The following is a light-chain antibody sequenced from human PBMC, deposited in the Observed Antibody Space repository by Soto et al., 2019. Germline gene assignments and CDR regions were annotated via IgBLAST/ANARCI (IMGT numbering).Light chain of an antibody. J-gene: IGKJ5*01. Sequence: EIVMTQSPATLSVSPGERATLSCRASQSVSSNLAWYQQKPGQAPRLLIYGASTRATGISARFSGSRSGTEFTLTISSLQSKDFAVYYCQQYNNWPPTFGQGTRLEIK. V-gene: IGKV3-15*01. CDR2: GAS. CDR1: QSVSSN. CDR3: QQYNNWPPT.